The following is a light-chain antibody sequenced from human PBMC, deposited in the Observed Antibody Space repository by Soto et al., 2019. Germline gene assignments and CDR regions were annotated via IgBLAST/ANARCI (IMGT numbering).Light chain of an antibody. CDR1: QGISSY. J-gene: IGKJ5*01. CDR3: QQRSNWPRN. Sequence: VIWMTQPPSLLSASPGDRVTSSCRMSQGISSYLAWYQQKPGKAPELLIYTAPTLQSGVPSRFSGSGSGTDFTLTISSLEPEDFAVYYCQQRSNWPRNVGQGTRLEIK. CDR2: TAP. V-gene: IGKV1D-8*03.